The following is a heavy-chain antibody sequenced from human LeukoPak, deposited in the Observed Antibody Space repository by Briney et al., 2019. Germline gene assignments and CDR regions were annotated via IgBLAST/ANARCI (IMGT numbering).Heavy chain of an antibody. CDR1: GYTFTSYY. CDR3: ARDLGVGDSDY. Sequence: ASVKVSCKASGYTFTSYYMHWVRQAPGQGLEWMGIINPSGGNTSYAQKFQGRVTMTRDTSTSTVYMELSSLRSEDTAVYYCARDLGVGDSDYWGQGTLVTVSS. V-gene: IGHV1-46*01. D-gene: IGHD1-26*01. J-gene: IGHJ4*02. CDR2: INPSGGNT.